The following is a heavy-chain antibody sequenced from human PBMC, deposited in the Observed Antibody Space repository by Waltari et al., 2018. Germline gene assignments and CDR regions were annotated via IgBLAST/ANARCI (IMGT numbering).Heavy chain of an antibody. J-gene: IGHJ3*02. CDR1: GGSISSHY. CDR2: IYYSGST. V-gene: IGHV4-59*11. Sequence: QVQLQESGPGLVKPSETLSLTCTVSGGSISSHYWSWIRQPPGKGLEWIGYIYYSGSTNYNPSLKSRVTISVDTSKNQFSLKLSSVTAADTAVYYCARDLNRLEGAFDIWGQGTMVTVSS. CDR3: ARDLNRLEGAFDI. D-gene: IGHD6-19*01.